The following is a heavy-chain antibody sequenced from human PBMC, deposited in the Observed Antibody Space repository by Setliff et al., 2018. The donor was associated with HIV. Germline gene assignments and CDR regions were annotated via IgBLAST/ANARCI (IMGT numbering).Heavy chain of an antibody. V-gene: IGHV4-38-2*02. CDR1: GYSISSSYY. Sequence: SETLSLTCTVSGYSISSSYYWGWIRQPPGKGLEWIGNAYHSGRTYYNPSLKSRVAMSIDTSKNQFSLRLNSVTAADTAMYYCVHSLLGAPMVDYWGQGTLVTVSS. J-gene: IGHJ4*02. CDR2: AYHSGRT. D-gene: IGHD3-16*01. CDR3: VHSLLGAPMVDY.